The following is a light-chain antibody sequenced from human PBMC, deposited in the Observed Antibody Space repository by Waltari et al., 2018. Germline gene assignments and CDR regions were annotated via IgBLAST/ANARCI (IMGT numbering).Light chain of an antibody. CDR3: QLVNSYPLT. Sequence: DIQLTKSPSFLSASLVDRVTITCRASQSINTYLAWFQQKPGKAPNLLIYAASTLQSGIPSRFRGSGSGTECTLTIRSLQAEDFATYDCQLVNSYPLTFGGGTTVEIK. CDR2: AAS. CDR1: QSINTY. J-gene: IGKJ4*01. V-gene: IGKV1-9*01.